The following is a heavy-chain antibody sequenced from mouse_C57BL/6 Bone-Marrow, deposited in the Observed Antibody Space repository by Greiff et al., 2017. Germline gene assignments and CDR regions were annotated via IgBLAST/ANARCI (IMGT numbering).Heavy chain of an antibody. CDR1: GFNIKDDY. Sequence: VHVKQSGAELVRPGASVKLSCTASGFNIKDDYMHWVKQRPEQGLEWIGWIDPENGDTEYASKFQGKATITAATSSNTAYLQLSSLTSEDTAVYYCTTCYYGSSYYDYWGQGTTLTVSS. CDR3: TTCYYGSSYYDY. V-gene: IGHV14-4*01. J-gene: IGHJ2*01. CDR2: IDPENGDT. D-gene: IGHD1-1*01.